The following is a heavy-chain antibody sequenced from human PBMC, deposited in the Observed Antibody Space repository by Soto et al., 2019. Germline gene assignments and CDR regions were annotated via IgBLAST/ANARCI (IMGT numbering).Heavy chain of an antibody. Sequence: GGSLRLSCSASGFAFSSYAMHWVRQTPGKGLEYVSAISPQGGSTYYADSVKGRFTISRDDSKNTVYLQMSSLRPDDTAVYYCVNMMIERGGFDFWGQGPLATAPQ. CDR3: VNMMIERGGFDF. V-gene: IGHV3-64D*06. D-gene: IGHD2-21*01. CDR2: ISPQGGST. CDR1: GFAFSSYA. J-gene: IGHJ4*02.